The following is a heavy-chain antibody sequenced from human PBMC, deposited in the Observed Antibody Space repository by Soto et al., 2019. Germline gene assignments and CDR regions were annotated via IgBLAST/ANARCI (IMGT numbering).Heavy chain of an antibody. CDR3: ARGGYSYGRNWFDP. V-gene: IGHV1-2*04. CDR2: INPNTGDT. J-gene: IGHJ5*02. CDR1: GYMFTGYY. Sequence: AASVKVSCKASGYMFTGYYMHWVRQAPGQGLEWMGWINPNTGDTNYALKFQGWVTMTRDTSISTAYMELTRLKSDDTALYYCARGGYSYGRNWFDPWGQGTLVTVSS. D-gene: IGHD5-18*01.